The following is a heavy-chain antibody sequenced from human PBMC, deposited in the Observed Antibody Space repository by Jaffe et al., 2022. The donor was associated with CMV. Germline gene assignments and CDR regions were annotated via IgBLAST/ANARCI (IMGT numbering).Heavy chain of an antibody. V-gene: IGHV3-48*03. CDR3: ARDVSYCSGGSCYAYYYYYMDV. J-gene: IGHJ6*03. CDR2: ISSSGSTI. D-gene: IGHD2-15*01. Sequence: EVQLVESGGGLVQPGGSLRLSCAASGFTFSSYEMNWVRQAPGKGLEWVSYISSSGSTIYYADSVKGRFTISRDNAKNSLYLQMNSLRAEDTAVYYCARDVSYCSGGSCYAYYYYYMDVWGKGTTVTVSS. CDR1: GFTFSSYE.